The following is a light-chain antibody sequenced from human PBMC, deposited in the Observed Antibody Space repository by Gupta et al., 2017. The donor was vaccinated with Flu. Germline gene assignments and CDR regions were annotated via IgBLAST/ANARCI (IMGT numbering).Light chain of an antibody. CDR3: QQTYSTPRYT. Sequence: DIQMTQSPSSLSASVGDRVTITCRASQSITSYLNWYQQKPGKAPKLLIYAASSLQTGVPSRFSGSGSGTDFTLTINSLQPEDFATYYCQQTYSTPRYTFGQGTNLEIK. CDR2: AAS. V-gene: IGKV1-39*01. J-gene: IGKJ2*01. CDR1: QSITSY.